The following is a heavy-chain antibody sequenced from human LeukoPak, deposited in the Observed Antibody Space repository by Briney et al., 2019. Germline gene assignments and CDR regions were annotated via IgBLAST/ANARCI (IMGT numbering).Heavy chain of an antibody. V-gene: IGHV4-34*01. CDR3: ARGLRFLEWFIRSNYFDY. CDR2: INHSGST. CDR1: GGSFSGYY. J-gene: IGHJ4*02. Sequence: KPSETLSLTCAVYGGSFSGYYWSWIRQPPGKGLEWIGEINHSGSTNYNPSLKSRVTISVDTSKNQFSLKLSSATAADTAVYYCARGLRFLEWFIRSNYFDYWGQGTLVTVSS. D-gene: IGHD3-3*01.